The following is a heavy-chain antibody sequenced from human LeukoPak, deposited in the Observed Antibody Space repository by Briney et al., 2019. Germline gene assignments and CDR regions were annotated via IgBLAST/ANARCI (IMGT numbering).Heavy chain of an antibody. CDR3: ARDNYGSGSTTEPGGSYYYYGMDV. CDR2: ISSSSSYI. Sequence: GGPLRLSCAASGFTFSSYSMNWVRQAPGKGLEWVSSISSSSSYIYYADSVKGRFTISRDNAKNSLYLQMNSLRAEDTAVYYCARDNYGSGSTTEPGGSYYYYGMDVWGKGTTVTVSS. J-gene: IGHJ6*04. V-gene: IGHV3-21*01. CDR1: GFTFSSYS. D-gene: IGHD3-10*01.